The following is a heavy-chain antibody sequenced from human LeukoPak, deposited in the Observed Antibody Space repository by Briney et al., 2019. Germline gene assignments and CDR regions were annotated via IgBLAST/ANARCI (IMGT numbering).Heavy chain of an antibody. J-gene: IGHJ3*02. D-gene: IGHD5-24*01. Sequence: SETLSLTCTVSGGSISSGGYYWSWIRQHPGKGLEWIGYIYYSGSTYYNPSLKSRVTISVDTSKNQFSLKLSSVTAADTAVYYCAREAGEWLQLSYAFDIWGQGTMVTVSS. CDR3: AREAGEWLQLSYAFDI. CDR2: IYYSGST. CDR1: GGSISSGGYY. V-gene: IGHV4-31*03.